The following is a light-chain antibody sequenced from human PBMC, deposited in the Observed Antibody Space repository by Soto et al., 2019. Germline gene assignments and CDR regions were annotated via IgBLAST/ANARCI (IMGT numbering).Light chain of an antibody. Sequence: EIVLTQSPGTLSLSPGERATLSCRASQSVSSSYLAWYQQKPGQAPRLLIYGASSRATGIPDRFSGSGSGTDSTLTISRLETEDFAVYYCQQYGSSPQTFGQGTKVEIK. CDR2: GAS. CDR1: QSVSSSY. V-gene: IGKV3-20*01. CDR3: QQYGSSPQT. J-gene: IGKJ1*01.